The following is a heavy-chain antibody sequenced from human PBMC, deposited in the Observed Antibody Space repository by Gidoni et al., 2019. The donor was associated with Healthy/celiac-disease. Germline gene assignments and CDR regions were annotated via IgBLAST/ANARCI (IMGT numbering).Heavy chain of an antibody. CDR2: ISGSGGST. CDR1: GFPFSSYA. Sequence: EVQLLESGGGLVQPGGSLRISCAASGFPFSSYAMSWVRQAPGKGLEWVSAISGSGGSTYYADSVKGRFTISRDNSKNTLYLQMNSLRAEDTAVYYCAKGRPYYDSSGGDYWGQGTLVTVSS. CDR3: AKGRPYYDSSGGDY. J-gene: IGHJ4*02. V-gene: IGHV3-23*01. D-gene: IGHD3-22*01.